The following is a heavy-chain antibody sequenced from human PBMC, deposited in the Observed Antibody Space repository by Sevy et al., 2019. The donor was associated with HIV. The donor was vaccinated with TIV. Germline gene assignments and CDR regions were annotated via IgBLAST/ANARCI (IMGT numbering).Heavy chain of an antibody. J-gene: IGHJ4*02. V-gene: IGHV3-23*01. CDR2: VSGGGDTT. Sequence: GGSLRLSCAASGFTFNNYAMTWVRQAPGKGLEWVSAVSGGGDTTYYADYVKGRFTISRDNSKNTLHMQMNILRAEDTAVYYCAKRGFTSGYYLNYFAYWGQGTLVTVS. CDR1: GFTFNNYA. CDR3: AKRGFTSGYYLNYFAY. D-gene: IGHD3-22*01.